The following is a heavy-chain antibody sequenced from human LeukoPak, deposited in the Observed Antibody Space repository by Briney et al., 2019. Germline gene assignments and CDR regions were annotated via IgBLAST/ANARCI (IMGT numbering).Heavy chain of an antibody. Sequence: PSETLSLTCTVSGGSISSYYWSWIRQPAGKGLEWIGRIYTSGSTNYNPSLKSRVTMSVDTSKNQFSLKLSSVPAADTAVYYCARDPGLELLSDWFDPWGQGTLVTVSS. CDR2: IYTSGST. V-gene: IGHV4-4*07. CDR3: ARDPGLELLSDWFDP. D-gene: IGHD1-7*01. J-gene: IGHJ5*02. CDR1: GGSISSYY.